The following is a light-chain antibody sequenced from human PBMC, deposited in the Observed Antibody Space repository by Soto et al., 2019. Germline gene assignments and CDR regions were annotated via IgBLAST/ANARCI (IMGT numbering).Light chain of an antibody. CDR2: DVS. V-gene: IGLV2-14*03. J-gene: IGLJ1*01. CDR3: SSYIRSNTLRYV. CDR1: SSDDGGYNY. Sequence: QPVLTQPASVSGSPGQSINISCTGTSSDDGGYNYVSWYQHHPGKAPKVMIYDVSNRPSGVSNRFSGSKSGNTASLTISGLRAEDEADYYCSSYIRSNTLRYVFGTGTKVTVL.